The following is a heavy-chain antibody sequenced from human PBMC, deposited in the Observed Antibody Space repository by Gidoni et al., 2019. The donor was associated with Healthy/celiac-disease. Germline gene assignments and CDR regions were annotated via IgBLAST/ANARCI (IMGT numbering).Heavy chain of an antibody. CDR2: ISGSGGST. J-gene: IGHJ6*03. Sequence: EVQLLESGGGLVQPGGSLRLSCAASGFTFSSYAMSWVRQAPGKGLEWVSAISGSGGSTYYADSVKGRFTISRDNSKNTLYLQMNSLRAEDTAVYYCAKGNPTRVAGLTSIYYYYYYMDVWGKGTTVTVSS. CDR1: GFTFSSYA. D-gene: IGHD1-1*01. CDR3: AKGNPTRVAGLTSIYYYYYYMDV. V-gene: IGHV3-23*01.